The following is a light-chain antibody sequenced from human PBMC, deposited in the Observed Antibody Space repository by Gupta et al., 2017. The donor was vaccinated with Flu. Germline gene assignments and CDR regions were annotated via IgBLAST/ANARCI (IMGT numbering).Light chain of an antibody. V-gene: IGKV1-5*03. J-gene: IGKJ2*03. CDR3: QQYNSYSPYS. CDR2: KAS. Sequence: DIQLSHSPSTLSASVTDRVTITCRASQSIGRFLAWYQQKPGKAPKLLIYKASTLENGVTSRFSGSGAGTEFTLTISGLQPDDFATDYCQQYNSYSPYSFGQGTKLEIK. CDR1: QSIGRF.